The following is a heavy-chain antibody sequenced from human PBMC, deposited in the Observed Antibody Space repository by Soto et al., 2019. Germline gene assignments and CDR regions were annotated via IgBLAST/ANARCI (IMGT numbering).Heavy chain of an antibody. Sequence: EVQVLESGGGLVQPGGSLRLSCAASGFTFNTFGMNWVRQAPGKGLEWVSAISGSGRSTYYADSVKGRFTISRDNSTNMVYLQMNSLRVDDTAVYYCAKDQGSFFRTAAGTDFWGQGTLVTVSS. CDR2: ISGSGRST. CDR3: AKDQGSFFRTAAGTDF. V-gene: IGHV3-23*01. CDR1: GFTFNTFG. D-gene: IGHD6-13*01. J-gene: IGHJ4*02.